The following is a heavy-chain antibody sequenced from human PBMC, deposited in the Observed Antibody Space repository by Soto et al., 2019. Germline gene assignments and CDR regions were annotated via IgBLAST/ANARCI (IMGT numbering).Heavy chain of an antibody. CDR1: GGTFSSYA. J-gene: IGHJ6*02. D-gene: IGHD3-9*01. Sequence: SVKVSCKASGGTFSSYAISWVRQAPGQGLEWMGGIIPIFGTANYAQKFQGRVTITADKSTSTAYMELSSLRSEDTAVYYCARVRYYDILTGYQNYYGMDVWGQGTTVTVSS. V-gene: IGHV1-69*06. CDR3: ARVRYYDILTGYQNYYGMDV. CDR2: IIPIFGTA.